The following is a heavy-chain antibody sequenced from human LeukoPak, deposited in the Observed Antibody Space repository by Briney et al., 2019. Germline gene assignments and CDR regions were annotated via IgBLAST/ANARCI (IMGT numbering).Heavy chain of an antibody. Sequence: SETLSLTCTVSGDSISNYYWGWIRQPPGKGLEWIVSIYYSGYTYNNPSLKSRVTISVDTSKNQFSLKLSSVTAADTAVYYCAKYENAFDIWGQGTMVTVSS. V-gene: IGHV4-39*01. CDR1: GDSISNYY. D-gene: IGHD2-8*01. CDR2: IYYSGYT. J-gene: IGHJ3*02. CDR3: AKYENAFDI.